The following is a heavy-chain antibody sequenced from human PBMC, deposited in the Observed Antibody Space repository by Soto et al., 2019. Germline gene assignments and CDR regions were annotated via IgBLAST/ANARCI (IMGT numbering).Heavy chain of an antibody. CDR3: AASPNADFFDS. V-gene: IGHV4-31*03. J-gene: IGHJ4*02. Sequence: QVQLQESGPGLVTPSQRLSLTCTVSGGSISSGAYYWRWIRQHPGRRLEWIGHISYSGNTDYNPSLESRVAIPLDTPRNQFSLKLSSVTAADTAVYYCAASPNADFFDSLGQGALVTVSA. CDR1: GGSISSGAYY. CDR2: ISYSGNT.